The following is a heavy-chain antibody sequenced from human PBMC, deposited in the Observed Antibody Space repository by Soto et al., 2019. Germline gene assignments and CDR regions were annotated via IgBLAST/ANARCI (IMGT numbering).Heavy chain of an antibody. CDR3: AKDANHYYYYYGMDV. Sequence: GGSLRLSCAASGFTFSSYGMHWVRQAPGKGLEWVAVISYDGSNKYYADSVKGRFTISRDNSKNTLYLQMNSLRAEDTAVYYCAKDANHYYYYYGMDVWGQGTTVTVSS. CDR1: GFTFSSYG. V-gene: IGHV3-30*18. D-gene: IGHD2-15*01. J-gene: IGHJ6*02. CDR2: ISYDGSNK.